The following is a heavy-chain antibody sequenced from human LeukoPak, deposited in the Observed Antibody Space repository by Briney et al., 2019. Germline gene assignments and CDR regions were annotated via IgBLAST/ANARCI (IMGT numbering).Heavy chain of an antibody. D-gene: IGHD6-13*01. CDR3: ARDPRRGIPQLVGSLGY. V-gene: IGHV1-18*01. CDR2: ISAYNGNT. J-gene: IGHJ4*02. CDR1: GYTFTSYG. Sequence: ASVKVSCKASGYTFTSYGISWVRQAPGQGLEWMGWISAYNGNTNYAQKLQGRVTMTTDTSTSTAYMELRSLRSDDTAVYYCARDPRRGIPQLVGSLGYWGQGTLVTVSS.